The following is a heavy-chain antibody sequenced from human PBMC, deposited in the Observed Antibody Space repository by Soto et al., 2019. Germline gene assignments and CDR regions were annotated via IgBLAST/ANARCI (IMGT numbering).Heavy chain of an antibody. CDR1: GITVRSNY. D-gene: IGHD3-10*01. CDR2: IYNGGST. J-gene: IGHJ4*02. CDR3: ARERLYGPASA. V-gene: IGHV3-53*02. Sequence: EVQLVETGGGLIQPGGSLRLSCAASGITVRSNYMSWVRQAPGKGLEWVAIIYNGGSTSYADSVKGRFTISRDNSKNTVDLQMNSLRAEDTAVYYCARERLYGPASAWGQGTLVPVSP.